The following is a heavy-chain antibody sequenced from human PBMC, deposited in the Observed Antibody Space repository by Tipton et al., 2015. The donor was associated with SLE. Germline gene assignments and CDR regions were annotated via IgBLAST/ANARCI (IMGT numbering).Heavy chain of an antibody. J-gene: IGHJ3*02. CDR2: INPGGST. CDR1: GGSFSGCF. D-gene: IGHD6-13*01. V-gene: IGHV4-34*01. Sequence: TLSLTGAFSGGSFSGCFWNWIRQPPGKGLEWIGEINPGGSTNYNPAGKSRVTISVDTSKNQFSLKLSSVTAADTAVYYCARVGSSFGFDIWGQGTMVTVSS. CDR3: ARVGSSFGFDI.